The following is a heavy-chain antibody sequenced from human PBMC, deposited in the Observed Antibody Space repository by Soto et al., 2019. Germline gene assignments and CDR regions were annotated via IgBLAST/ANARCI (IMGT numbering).Heavy chain of an antibody. Sequence: SDTLSLTCTVCGGSLTSYYWSWIRQSPGKGLEWIGYIYYSGSTNYNPSLKSRVSILIDTSKNQFSLKLNSVTAADTAVYYCAAMPQHFYGSGSYWYYFDYWDQGTLVTSPQ. CDR3: AAMPQHFYGSGSYWYYFDY. V-gene: IGHV4-59*01. J-gene: IGHJ4*02. CDR2: IYYSGST. CDR1: GGSLTSYY. D-gene: IGHD3-10*01.